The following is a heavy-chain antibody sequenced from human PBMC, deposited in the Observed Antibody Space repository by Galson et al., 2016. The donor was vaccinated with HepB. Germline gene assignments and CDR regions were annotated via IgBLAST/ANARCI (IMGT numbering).Heavy chain of an antibody. Sequence: SLRLSCAASGFTFESFAMHWVRQAPGKGLEWVAVIWFDGSELYYADSVKGRFTISRDNSKNTLFLQMNNLRGEDTAVYYCARGGIFDSRTILYGMDVWGQGTTVTVSS. CDR3: ARGGIFDSRTILYGMDV. V-gene: IGHV3-33*08. CDR2: IWFDGSEL. J-gene: IGHJ6*02. CDR1: GFTFESFA. D-gene: IGHD2-21*01.